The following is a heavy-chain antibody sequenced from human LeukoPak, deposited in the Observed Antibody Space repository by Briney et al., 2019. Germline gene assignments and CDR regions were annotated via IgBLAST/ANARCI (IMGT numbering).Heavy chain of an antibody. Sequence: PGRSLRLSCAASGFTFSAYAMHWVRQAPGKGLEWVAVISYDANNKYCADSVKGRFTISRDNSKNTLYLQMNSLRAEDTAVYYCARDSYGMDVWGQGTTVTVSS. CDR1: GFTFSAYA. J-gene: IGHJ6*02. CDR3: ARDSYGMDV. CDR2: ISYDANNK. V-gene: IGHV3-30-3*01.